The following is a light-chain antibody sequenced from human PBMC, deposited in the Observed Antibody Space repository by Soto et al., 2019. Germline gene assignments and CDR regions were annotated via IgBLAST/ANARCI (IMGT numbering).Light chain of an antibody. CDR1: SSDVGAYNY. CDR2: DVS. J-gene: IGLJ2*01. V-gene: IGLV2-14*03. CDR3: SSYTSTNSL. Sequence: QSALTQPASVSASRGESITISCTGTSSDVGAYNYVSWYQQHPGQAPKLMIYDVSNRPSGVSNRFSGSKSGNTASLTISGLQAEDEADYYCSSYTSTNSLFGGGTKLTVL.